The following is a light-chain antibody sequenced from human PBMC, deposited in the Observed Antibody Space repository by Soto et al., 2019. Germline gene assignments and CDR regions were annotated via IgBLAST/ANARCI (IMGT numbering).Light chain of an antibody. Sequence: QSVLTQPPSVSGAPGQRVTISCTGSSSNIGAGYDVHWYQQVSGTAPKLLIYSNNNRPSGVPDRFSGSKSGTSASLAITGLQAEDEADYYCQSYDSSLSGLWVFGGGTKLTVL. J-gene: IGLJ3*02. CDR1: SSNIGAGYD. CDR3: QSYDSSLSGLWV. CDR2: SNN. V-gene: IGLV1-40*01.